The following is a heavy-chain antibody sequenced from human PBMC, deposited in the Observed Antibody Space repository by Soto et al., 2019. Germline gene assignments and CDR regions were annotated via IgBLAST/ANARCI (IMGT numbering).Heavy chain of an antibody. CDR3: ARRLWFGEPRFDP. V-gene: IGHV4-34*01. J-gene: IGHJ5*02. CDR1: GGSFSGYY. Sequence: QVQLQQWGAGLLKPSETLSLTCAVYGGSFSGYYWSWIRQPPGKGLEWIGEINHSGSTNYNPSLKSRVTISVDTSKNQFSLKLSSVTAADTAVYYCARRLWFGEPRFDPWGQGTLVTVSS. CDR2: INHSGST. D-gene: IGHD3-10*01.